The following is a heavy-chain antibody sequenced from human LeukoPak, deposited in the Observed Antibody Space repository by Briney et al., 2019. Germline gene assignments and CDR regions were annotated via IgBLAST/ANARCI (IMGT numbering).Heavy chain of an antibody. Sequence: GGSLRLSCSASGFTFSNYAINWVRQAPGQGREYVSTISGNGGNTNYADSVKGRFTISRDNSKNTLYLQMSSLRPEDTAVYYCVKAAGSWYGYFDYWGQGTLVTVSS. CDR2: ISGNGGNT. J-gene: IGHJ4*02. CDR1: GFTFSNYA. V-gene: IGHV3-64D*06. CDR3: VKAAGSWYGYFDY. D-gene: IGHD6-13*01.